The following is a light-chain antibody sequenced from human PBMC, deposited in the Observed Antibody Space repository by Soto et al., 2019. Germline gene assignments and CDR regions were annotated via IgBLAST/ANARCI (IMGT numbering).Light chain of an antibody. CDR1: QSVDGY. CDR2: GAS. CDR3: QQYHKWPPIT. J-gene: IGKJ5*01. Sequence: EIVLTQSPGTVSLSPGERATLSCRASQSVDGYLAWYQQKPGQAPRLLIYGASTRATGVTARFRGGGSGTEFTLTISSLQSEDSAVYYCQQYHKWPPITFGQGTRLEIK. V-gene: IGKV3-15*01.